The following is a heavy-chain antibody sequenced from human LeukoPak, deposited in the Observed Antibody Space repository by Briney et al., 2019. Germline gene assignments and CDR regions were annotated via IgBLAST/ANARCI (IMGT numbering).Heavy chain of an antibody. Sequence: GASVKVSCKASGYTFTGYYMHWVRQAPGQGLEWMGWINPNSGGTNYAQKFQGRVTMTRDTSISTAYMELSRLRSDDTAVYYCAIPSLYYDNSAQFDYWGQGTLVTVSS. J-gene: IGHJ4*02. V-gene: IGHV1-2*02. CDR3: AIPSLYYDNSAQFDY. D-gene: IGHD3-22*01. CDR2: INPNSGGT. CDR1: GYTFTGYY.